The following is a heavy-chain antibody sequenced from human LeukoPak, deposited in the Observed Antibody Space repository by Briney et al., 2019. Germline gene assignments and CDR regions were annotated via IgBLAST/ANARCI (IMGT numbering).Heavy chain of an antibody. CDR3: GRGSGGILEWLFTN. V-gene: IGHV3-21*01. D-gene: IGHD3-3*01. Sequence: GGSLRLSCVASGFPFNVQTMSWFRQAPGKGPEWVSAISSSSSNTYDSDSVKGRFTISRDNAKNSLYLQMNSLRAEDTAVYYCGRGSGGILEWLFTNWGQGTLVTVSS. CDR1: GFPFNVQT. J-gene: IGHJ4*02. CDR2: ISSSSSNT.